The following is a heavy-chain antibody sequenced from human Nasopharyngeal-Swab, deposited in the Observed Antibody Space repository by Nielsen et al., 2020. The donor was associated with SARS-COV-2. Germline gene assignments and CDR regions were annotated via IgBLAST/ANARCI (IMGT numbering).Heavy chain of an antibody. J-gene: IGHJ4*02. D-gene: IGHD3-16*01. CDR1: GFSLSSYV. V-gene: IGHV3-23*01. CDR3: AKIGGGVGY. Sequence: GESLKISCAVSGFSLSSYVMSWVRQVPGKRLEWVSAIRGSGGGTYSADSVKGRFTISRDNSKNTLYLQMNSLRAGDTAIYYCAKIGGGVGYWGQGTPVTVSS. CDR2: IRGSGGGT.